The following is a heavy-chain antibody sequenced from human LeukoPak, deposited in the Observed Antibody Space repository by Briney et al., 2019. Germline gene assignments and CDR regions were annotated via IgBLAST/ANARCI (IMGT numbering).Heavy chain of an antibody. CDR3: AREVWSSTSWDTSGWFDP. Sequence: GASVKVSCKASGGTFSSYAISWVRQAPGQGLEWMGGIIPIFGTANYAQKFQGRVTITADESTSTAYMELSSLRSEDTAVYYCAREVWSSTSWDTSGWFDPWGQGTLVTVSS. CDR1: GGTFSSYA. J-gene: IGHJ5*02. V-gene: IGHV1-69*01. D-gene: IGHD2-2*02. CDR2: IIPIFGTA.